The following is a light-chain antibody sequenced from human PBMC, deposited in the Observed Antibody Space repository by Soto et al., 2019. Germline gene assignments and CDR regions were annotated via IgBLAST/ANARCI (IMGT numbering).Light chain of an antibody. J-gene: IGKJ1*01. V-gene: IGKV3-15*01. CDR2: RAS. Sequence: EIVMTQSPATLSVSPGERATLSCRASQSVSSNLAWYQQKPGQAPRLLIYRASTRATGIPARFSGSGSGTDFTLTNTSLQSEDFAVYYCQHYHNWPPWTFGQGTKVEIK. CDR3: QHYHNWPPWT. CDR1: QSVSSN.